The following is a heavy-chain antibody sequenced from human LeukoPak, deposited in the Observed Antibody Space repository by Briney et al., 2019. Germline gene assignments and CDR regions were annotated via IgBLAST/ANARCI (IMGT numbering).Heavy chain of an antibody. V-gene: IGHV1-2*02. Sequence: ASVKVSCKASGYTFTGYYMHWVRQAPGQGLEWMGWINPNSSGTNYAQKFQGRVTMTRDTSISTAYMELSRLRSDDTAVYYCARPYLRRRLYFDYWGQGTLVTVSS. CDR3: ARPYLRRRLYFDY. D-gene: IGHD3-16*01. J-gene: IGHJ4*02. CDR1: GYTFTGYY. CDR2: INPNSSGT.